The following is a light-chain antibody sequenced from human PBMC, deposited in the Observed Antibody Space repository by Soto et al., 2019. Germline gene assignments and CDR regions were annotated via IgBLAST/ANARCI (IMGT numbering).Light chain of an antibody. J-gene: IGLJ2*01. CDR1: SSNIGTNT. CDR3: ATWDDSLNGVV. Sequence: QSVLTQPPSASGTPGQRASISCSGGSSNIGTNTVNWYQHLPGTAPKLLIFSNDERPSGVPDRFSGSKSGTSASLAISGLRSDDEADYYCATWDDSLNGVVFGGGTKVTVL. CDR2: SND. V-gene: IGLV1-44*01.